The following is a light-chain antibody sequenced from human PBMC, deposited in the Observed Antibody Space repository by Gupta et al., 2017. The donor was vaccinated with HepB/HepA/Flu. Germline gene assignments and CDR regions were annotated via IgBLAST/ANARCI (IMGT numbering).Light chain of an antibody. CDR1: SSNIGSNT. V-gene: IGLV1-44*01. CDR3: AAWDDSLNVV. Sequence: QSVLTHPPSASRTPRQRVTISCSGSSSNIGSNTVNWSQQLPGTAPKPIIYSNNQRHPGAPDRVPGSKSGTAASLALSGLQSEAEADDYCAAWDDSLNVVFGGGTKLTVL. J-gene: IGLJ2*01. CDR2: SNN.